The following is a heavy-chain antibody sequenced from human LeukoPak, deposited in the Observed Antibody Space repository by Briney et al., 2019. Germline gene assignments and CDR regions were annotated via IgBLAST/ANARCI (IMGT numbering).Heavy chain of an antibody. CDR3: ARNGVEQQLVYFDY. D-gene: IGHD6-13*01. CDR1: GGSIRSYY. CDR2: IYYSGST. V-gene: IGHV4-59*01. Sequence: PSETLSLTCTGSGGSIRSYYWSWIRHPPGKGLEWIGYIYYSGSTNYNPSLKSRVTISVDTSKNQFSLKLSSVTAADTAVYYCARNGVEQQLVYFDYWGQGTLVTVSS. J-gene: IGHJ4*02.